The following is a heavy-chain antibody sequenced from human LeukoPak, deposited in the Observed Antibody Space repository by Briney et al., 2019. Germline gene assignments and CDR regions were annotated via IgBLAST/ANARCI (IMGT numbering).Heavy chain of an antibody. Sequence: GGSLRLSCAVAGFTFSSYCMSWVRQAPGRGLGWVSSISGRGGSTYYADSVKARFTISRDNSNNTLYLQMNSLRAEDTAVYYSAKDRRSGWPKSYFDYWGHGTLVTVSS. CDR1: GFTFSSYC. J-gene: IGHJ4*01. V-gene: IGHV3-23*01. CDR2: ISGRGGST. D-gene: IGHD6-19*01. CDR3: AKDRRSGWPKSYFDY.